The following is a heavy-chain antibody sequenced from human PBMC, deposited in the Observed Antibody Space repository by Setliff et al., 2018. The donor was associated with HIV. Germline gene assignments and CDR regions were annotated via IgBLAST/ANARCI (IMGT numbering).Heavy chain of an antibody. J-gene: IGHJ4*02. Sequence: GASVKVSCKTSGFIFTDYHIHWVRQAPGQGLERMGRFNPNSGVTNSPQKFQGRVTMTRDTSINTAYMELSRLTSDDTAFYYCAREPTGDFWSGYSSRGLDYWGQGTLVTVSS. CDR3: AREPTGDFWSGYSSRGLDY. CDR2: FNPNSGVT. CDR1: GFIFTDYH. V-gene: IGHV1-2*06. D-gene: IGHD3-3*01.